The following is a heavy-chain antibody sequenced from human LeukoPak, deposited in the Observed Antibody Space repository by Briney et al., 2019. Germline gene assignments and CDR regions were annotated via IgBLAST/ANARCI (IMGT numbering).Heavy chain of an antibody. Sequence: SVKVSCKASGYSFISYYMHWVRQAPGQGLEWMGFINPSGSSAAYAQKFQGSLTMTRDMFTSTDYMELTSLTSDDTAVYYCARDNSVGETAWWFDPWGQGTLVTVSS. CDR1: GYSFISYY. CDR3: ARDNSVGETAWWFDP. V-gene: IGHV1-46*01. CDR2: INPSGSSA. J-gene: IGHJ5*02. D-gene: IGHD1-26*01.